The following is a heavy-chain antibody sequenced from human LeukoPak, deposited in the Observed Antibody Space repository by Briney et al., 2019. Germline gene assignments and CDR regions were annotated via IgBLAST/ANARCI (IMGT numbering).Heavy chain of an antibody. J-gene: IGHJ4*02. Sequence: PSETLYLTCTVSGGSISSGDYYWSWIRQPPGKGLEWIGYIYYSGSTYYNPSLKSRVTISVDTSKNQFSLKLSSVTAADTAVYYCARDLIQLRFFDYWGQGTLVTVS. CDR1: GGSISSGDYY. CDR2: IYYSGST. V-gene: IGHV4-30-4*08. CDR3: ARDLIQLRFFDY. D-gene: IGHD5-12*01.